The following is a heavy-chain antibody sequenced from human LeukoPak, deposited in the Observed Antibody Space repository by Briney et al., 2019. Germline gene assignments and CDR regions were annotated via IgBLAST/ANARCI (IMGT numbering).Heavy chain of an antibody. CDR1: GYTFTSYA. CDR3: ARDARGSGSSCLDY. D-gene: IGHD3-10*01. J-gene: IGHJ4*02. V-gene: IGHV1-3*03. CDR2: INAGNGNT. Sequence: ASVKVSCKASGYTFTSYAMHWVRQAPGQRLEWMGWINAGNGNTKYSQEFQGRVTITRDTSASTAYMELSSLRSEDMAVYYCARDARGSGSSCLDYWGQGTLVTVPS.